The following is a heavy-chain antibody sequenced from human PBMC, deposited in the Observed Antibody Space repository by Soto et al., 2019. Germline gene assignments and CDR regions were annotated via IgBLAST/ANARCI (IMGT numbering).Heavy chain of an antibody. D-gene: IGHD2-21*01. CDR2: IRGSGGDT. CDR3: VQGHGDSYAYFDY. V-gene: IGHV3-23*01. CDR1: GFTFSFCA. Sequence: EVQLLESGGGLVQPGGSLRLSCAASGFTFSFCAMSWVRQAPGKGLEWVSSIRGSGGDTYYADSVRGRFTISRDNSKNTLYLQMNSRRVEDTAVYYCVQGHGDSYAYFDYWGQGTLVTVSS. J-gene: IGHJ4*02.